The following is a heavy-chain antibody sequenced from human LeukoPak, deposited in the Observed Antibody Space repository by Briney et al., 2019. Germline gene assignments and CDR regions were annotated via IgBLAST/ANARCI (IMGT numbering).Heavy chain of an antibody. D-gene: IGHD3-16*01. Sequence: SETLSLTCAVYGGSFSGYYWSWIRQPPGKGLEWIGEINHSESTNYSPSLKNRITISVDTSKNQFSLKPSSVTAADTAVYYCARGRDYLFNWFDPWGQGTLVTVSS. J-gene: IGHJ5*02. CDR1: GGSFSGYY. V-gene: IGHV4-34*01. CDR3: ARGRDYLFNWFDP. CDR2: INHSEST.